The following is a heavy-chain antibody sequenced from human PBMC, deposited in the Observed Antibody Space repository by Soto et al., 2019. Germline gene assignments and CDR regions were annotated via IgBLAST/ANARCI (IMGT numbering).Heavy chain of an antibody. J-gene: IGHJ4*02. D-gene: IGHD3-9*01. CDR1: GFTFSSYS. V-gene: IGHV3-21*01. CDR2: ISSSSSYI. Sequence: GGSLRLSCAACGFTFSSYSMNWVRQAPGKGLEWVSSISSSSSYIYYADSVKGRFTISRDNAKNSLYLQMNSLRAEDTAVYYCARDDYDILTGPFDYWGQGTLVTVSS. CDR3: ARDDYDILTGPFDY.